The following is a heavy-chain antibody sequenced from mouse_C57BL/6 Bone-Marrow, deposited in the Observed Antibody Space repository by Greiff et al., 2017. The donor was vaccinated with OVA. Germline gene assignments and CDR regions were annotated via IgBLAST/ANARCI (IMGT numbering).Heavy chain of an antibody. D-gene: IGHD2-3*01. Sequence: VQLQQPGAELVKPGASVKLSCKASGYTFTSYWMQWVKQRPGQGLEWIGEIDPSDSYTNYNQKFKGKATLTVDTSSSTAYMQLSSRTSEDSAVYYCARSDDGYYGFAYWGQGTLVTVSA. CDR2: IDPSDSYT. J-gene: IGHJ3*01. CDR3: ARSDDGYYGFAY. V-gene: IGHV1-50*01. CDR1: GYTFTSYW.